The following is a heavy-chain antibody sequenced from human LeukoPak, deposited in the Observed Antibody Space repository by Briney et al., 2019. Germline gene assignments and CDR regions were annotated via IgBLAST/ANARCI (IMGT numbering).Heavy chain of an antibody. D-gene: IGHD5-12*01. CDR1: GFTFDDYA. CDR3: AKDRGLRVPYYYYGMDV. J-gene: IGHJ6*02. CDR2: ISWNSGSI. V-gene: IGHV3-9*01. Sequence: GGSLRLSCAASGFTFDDYALHWVRQAPGKGLEWVSGISWNSGSIGYADSVKGRFTISRDNAKNSLYLEMNSLRAEDTALYYCAKDRGLRVPYYYYGMDVWGQGTTVTVSS.